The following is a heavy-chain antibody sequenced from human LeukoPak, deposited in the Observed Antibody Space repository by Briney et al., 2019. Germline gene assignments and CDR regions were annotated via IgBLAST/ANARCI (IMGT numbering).Heavy chain of an antibody. CDR3: ARDRGTYYNGSGSYSPVDY. CDR1: GGSFSGYY. V-gene: IGHV4-34*01. J-gene: IGHJ4*02. Sequence: PSETLSLTCAVYGGSFSGYYWSWIRQPPGKGLEWIGEINHSGSTNYNPSLKSRVTISVDTSKSQFSLRLSSVPAADTAVYYCARDRGTYYNGSGSYSPVDYWGQGTLVTVSS. D-gene: IGHD3-10*01. CDR2: INHSGST.